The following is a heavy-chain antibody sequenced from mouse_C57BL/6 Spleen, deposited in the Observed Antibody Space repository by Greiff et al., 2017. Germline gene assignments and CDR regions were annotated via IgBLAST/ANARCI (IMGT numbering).Heavy chain of an antibody. D-gene: IGHD2-4*01. J-gene: IGHJ2*01. Sequence: EVQLMESGPGLVKPSQSLSLTCSVTGYSITSGYYWNWIRQFPGNKLEWMGYISYDGSNNYNPSLKNRISITRDTSKNQFFLKLNSVTTEDTATYYCARFDYPYYFDYWGQGTTLTVSS. CDR1: GYSITSGYY. V-gene: IGHV3-6*01. CDR3: ARFDYPYYFDY. CDR2: ISYDGSN.